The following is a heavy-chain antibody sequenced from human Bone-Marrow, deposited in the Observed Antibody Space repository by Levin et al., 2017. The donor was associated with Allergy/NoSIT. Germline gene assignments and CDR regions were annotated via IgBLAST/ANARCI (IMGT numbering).Heavy chain of an antibody. CDR2: ISYDISNK. J-gene: IGHJ4*02. Sequence: PGGSLRLSCAASGFTFSAYGMYWVRQAPGKGLEWVAIISYDISNKYYADSVKGRFTISRDNSKNTLYLQMNNLRAEDTAVYYCARTYCSGGSCYSKGLDYWGQGTLVTVSS. V-gene: IGHV3-30*03. CDR1: GFTFSAYG. D-gene: IGHD2-15*01. CDR3: ARTYCSGGSCYSKGLDY.